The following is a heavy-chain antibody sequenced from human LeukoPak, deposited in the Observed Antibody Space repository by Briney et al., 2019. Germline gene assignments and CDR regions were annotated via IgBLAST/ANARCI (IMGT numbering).Heavy chain of an antibody. CDR3: VRDDADSAYAAGDY. J-gene: IGHJ4*02. CDR2: HVPLLGIA. D-gene: IGHD5-12*01. Sequence: SVKVSCKASGGIFTSYTISWVRQAPGQGLEWMGRHVPLLGIANYAQKFQGRVTIVAEKSTRTVYMQLSGLTPEDTAIYYCVRDDADSAYAAGDYWGQGTLVTVSS. V-gene: IGHV1-69*04. CDR1: GGIFTSYT.